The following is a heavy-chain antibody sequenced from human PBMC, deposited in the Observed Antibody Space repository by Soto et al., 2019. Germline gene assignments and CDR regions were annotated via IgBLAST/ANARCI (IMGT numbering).Heavy chain of an antibody. V-gene: IGHV3-7*03. J-gene: IGHJ6*02. CDR1: GFTFSSYW. CDR3: ASGGYEPYYYYGMDV. Sequence: PGGSLRLSCAASGFTFSSYWMSWVRQAPGKGLEWVANIKQDGSEKYYVDSVKGRFTISRDNAKNSLYLQMNSLRAEDTAVYYCASGGYEPYYYYGMDVWGQGTTVTVSS. CDR2: IKQDGSEK. D-gene: IGHD5-12*01.